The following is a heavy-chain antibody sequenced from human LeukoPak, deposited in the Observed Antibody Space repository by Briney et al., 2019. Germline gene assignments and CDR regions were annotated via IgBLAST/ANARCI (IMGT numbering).Heavy chain of an antibody. J-gene: IGHJ6*02. V-gene: IGHV3-66*01. D-gene: IGHD2-2*01. CDR1: GITVNTNY. CDR3: AKSRCSASCYGGDV. CDR2: IYGGGNT. Sequence: GGSLRLSCAASGITVNTNYMTWVRQAPGKGLEWVSVIYGGGNTYSADSVKDRFTISRDNSKNTLYLQMNSLRAEDTAVYYCAKSRCSASCYGGDVWGQGTTVTVSS.